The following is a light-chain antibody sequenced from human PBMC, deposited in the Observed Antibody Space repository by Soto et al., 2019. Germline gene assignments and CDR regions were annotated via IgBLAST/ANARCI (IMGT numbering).Light chain of an antibody. J-gene: IGLJ1*01. CDR2: EGS. V-gene: IGLV2-23*01. CDR1: SSDVGSYNL. Sequence: QSALTQPASVSGSPGQSITISCTGTSSDVGSYNLVSWYQQHPGKAPKLMIYEGSKRPSGVSNRFSGSKSGNTASLTISGLQAEDEADYYCASWDIDLDGFVFGPGTKLTVL. CDR3: ASWDIDLDGFV.